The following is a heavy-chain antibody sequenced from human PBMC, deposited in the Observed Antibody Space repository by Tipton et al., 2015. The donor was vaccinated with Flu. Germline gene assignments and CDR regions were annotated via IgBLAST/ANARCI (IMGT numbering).Heavy chain of an antibody. CDR2: IVVGSGNT. Sequence: QMQLVQSGPEVKKPGTSVKVSCKASGFTFTSSAVQWVRQARGQRLEWIGWIVVGSGNTNYAQKFQERVTITRDMSTSTAYMELSSLGSEDTAVYYCAVDIAVITTEVYWGQGTLVTVSS. V-gene: IGHV1-58*01. J-gene: IGHJ4*02. D-gene: IGHD3-22*01. CDR1: GFTFTSSA. CDR3: AVDIAVITTEVY.